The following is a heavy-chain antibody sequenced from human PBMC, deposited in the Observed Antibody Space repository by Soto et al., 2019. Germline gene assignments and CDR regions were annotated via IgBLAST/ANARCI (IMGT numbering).Heavy chain of an antibody. D-gene: IGHD2-2*01. CDR3: ARLYCISTSCYLGMDV. V-gene: IGHV1-18*01. CDR1: GYTFTSYG. CDR2: ISAYNGNT. Sequence: ASVKVSCKASGYTFTSYGISWVRQAPGQGLEWMGWISAYNGNTNYAQKLQGRVTMTTDTSTSTAYMELSSLRSDDTAVYYCARLYCISTSCYLGMDVWGQGTTVTVSS. J-gene: IGHJ6*02.